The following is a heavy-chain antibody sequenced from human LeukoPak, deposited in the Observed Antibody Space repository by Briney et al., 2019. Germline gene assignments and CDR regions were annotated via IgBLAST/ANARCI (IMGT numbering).Heavy chain of an antibody. CDR2: IYYSGST. CDR1: GGSISSSSYY. V-gene: IGHV4-39*07. D-gene: IGHD3-3*01. J-gene: IGHJ4*02. Sequence: KSSETLSLTCTVSGGSISSSSYYWGWIRQPPGKGLEWIGSIYYSGSTYYNPSLKSRVTISVDTSKNQFSLKLSSVTAADTAVYYCASFIRRITIFETYYFDYWGQGTLVTVSS. CDR3: ASFIRRITIFETYYFDY.